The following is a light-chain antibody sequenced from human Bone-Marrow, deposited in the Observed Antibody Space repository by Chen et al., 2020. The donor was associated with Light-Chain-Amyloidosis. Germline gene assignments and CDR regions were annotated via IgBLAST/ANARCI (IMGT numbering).Light chain of an antibody. V-gene: IGLV3-21*02. CDR2: DDS. J-gene: IGLJ2*01. CDR1: NIGSTS. Sequence: SYVLTQPSSVSVAPGQTATIACGGNNIGSTSVHWYQQAPGQAPLLVVCDDSDRPSGIPERLSGSNSGSTATLSISRVEAVDAADYYCRVWDRGSDRPVFGGGSKLTVL. CDR3: RVWDRGSDRPV.